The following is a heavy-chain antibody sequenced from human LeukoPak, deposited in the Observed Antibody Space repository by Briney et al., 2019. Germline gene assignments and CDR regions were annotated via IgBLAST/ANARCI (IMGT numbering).Heavy chain of an antibody. D-gene: IGHD2-2*01. CDR3: ARASQSTRYQLVPKNAHFDY. Sequence: QSGGSLRLSCAASGFTFSSYWMSWVRQAPGKGLEWVANIKQDGSEKYYVDSVKGRFTISRDNSENTVYLQMNSLRVEDTAVYYCARASQSTRYQLVPKNAHFDYWGQGTLVTVSS. J-gene: IGHJ4*02. V-gene: IGHV3-7*01. CDR1: GFTFSSYW. CDR2: IKQDGSEK.